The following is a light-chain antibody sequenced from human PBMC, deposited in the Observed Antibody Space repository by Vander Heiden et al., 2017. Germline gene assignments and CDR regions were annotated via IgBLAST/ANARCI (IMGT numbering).Light chain of an antibody. V-gene: IGLV1-44*01. CDR3: ASWDDSLNAYV. CDR1: SSNIGRNT. CDR2: NVD. J-gene: IGLJ1*01. Sequence: QSVLAQPPSASGTPGPTVTISCSGSSSNIGRNTVNWYNQLPGTAPDLLIYNVDQWPSGVPGRVSGSKSGASASLAISDLQSDDEADYYCASWDDSLNAYVFGSGTKVILL.